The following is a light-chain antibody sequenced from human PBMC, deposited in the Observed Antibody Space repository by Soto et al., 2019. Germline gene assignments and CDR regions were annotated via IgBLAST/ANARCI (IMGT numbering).Light chain of an antibody. J-gene: IGKJ1*01. V-gene: IGKV3-15*01. CDR3: QHYFSWPRT. CDR2: GAS. CDR1: QSVSNH. Sequence: EVVMTQSPATLSVSPGEGATLSCRASQSVSNHLAWYQQRPGQAPRILIYGASTRAAGIPARFSGSGSGTEFTLTISSLQSEDFALYYCQHYFSWPRTFVQGTKVEIK.